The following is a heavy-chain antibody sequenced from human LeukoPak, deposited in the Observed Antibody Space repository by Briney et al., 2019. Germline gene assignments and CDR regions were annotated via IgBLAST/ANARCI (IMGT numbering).Heavy chain of an antibody. Sequence: NSSETLSLTCTVSGASITSYYWNWIRQPPGKGLKWIGYFYYSGSDNYNPSLKSRITISVDTSKNQFSLKLSSVTAADTAVYYCVRGYCSGATCYHFDYWGQGTLVTVSS. CDR3: VRGYCSGATCYHFDY. J-gene: IGHJ4*02. D-gene: IGHD2-15*01. CDR2: FYYSGSD. CDR1: GASITSYY. V-gene: IGHV4-59*01.